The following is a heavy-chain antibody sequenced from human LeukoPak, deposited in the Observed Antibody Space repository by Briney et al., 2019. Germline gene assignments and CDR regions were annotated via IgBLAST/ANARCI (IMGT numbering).Heavy chain of an antibody. V-gene: IGHV3-21*01. CDR1: GFTFSSYS. J-gene: IGHJ6*02. CDR3: ARFSYGYYYYYGMDV. Sequence: PGGSLRLSCAASGFTFSSYSMKWVRQAPGKGLEWVSSISSSSSYIYYADSVKGRFTISRDNAKNSLYLQMNSLRAEDTAVYYCARFSYGYYYYYGMDVWGQGTTVTVSS. D-gene: IGHD5-18*01. CDR2: ISSSSSYI.